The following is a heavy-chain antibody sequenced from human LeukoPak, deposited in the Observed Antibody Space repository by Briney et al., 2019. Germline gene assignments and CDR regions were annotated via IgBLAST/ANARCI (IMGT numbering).Heavy chain of an antibody. J-gene: IGHJ4*02. D-gene: IGHD1-26*01. CDR1: GYSISSGYY. CDR2: IYHSGST. CDR3: ARVGATASFDY. Sequence: KPSETLSLTCTVSGYSISSGYYWGWIRQPPGKVLEWIGIIYHSGSTYYNPSLKSRVTISVDTSKNQFSLKLSSVTAADTAVYYCARVGATASFDYWGQGTLVTVSS. V-gene: IGHV4-38-2*02.